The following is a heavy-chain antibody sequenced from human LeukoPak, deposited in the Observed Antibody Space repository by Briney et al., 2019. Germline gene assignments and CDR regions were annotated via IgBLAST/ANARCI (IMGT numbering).Heavy chain of an antibody. D-gene: IGHD6-19*01. V-gene: IGHV4-61*01. CDR2: IYYSGST. J-gene: IGHJ6*02. CDR3: ARAGYSSGWHPYYYGMDV. CDR1: GGSISSSYY. Sequence: SETLSLTCAVSGGSISSSYYWSWIRQPPGKGLEWIGYIYYSGSTNYNPSLKSRVTISVDTSKNQFSLKLSSVTAADTAVYYCARAGYSSGWHPYYYGMDVWGQGTTVTVSS.